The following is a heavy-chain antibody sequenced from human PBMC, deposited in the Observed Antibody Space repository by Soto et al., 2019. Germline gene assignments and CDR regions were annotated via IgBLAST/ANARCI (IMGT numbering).Heavy chain of an antibody. CDR3: AKDLDYSKAFDI. Sequence: GGSLRLSCAASGFNFGSHWMHWVRQAPGKGLEWVSAISGSGGSTYYADSVKGRFTISRDNSKNTLYLQMNSLRAEDTAVYYCAKDLDYSKAFDIWGQGTMVTVSS. CDR1: GFNFGSHW. D-gene: IGHD4-4*01. CDR2: ISGSGGST. J-gene: IGHJ3*02. V-gene: IGHV3-23*01.